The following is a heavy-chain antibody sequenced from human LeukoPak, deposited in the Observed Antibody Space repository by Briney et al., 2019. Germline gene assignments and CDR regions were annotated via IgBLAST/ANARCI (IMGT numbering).Heavy chain of an antibody. CDR1: GFIFSNYA. D-gene: IGHD2-15*01. CDR2: SGSTT. Sequence: GGSLRLSCAASGFIFSNYAMTWVRQAPGKGLEWVSSSGSTTDYSDSVKGRFTISRDNSKNTLYLQMNSLRADDTAVYYCTRDSSYCEYSTAFDYWGQGALVTVSS. V-gene: IGHV3-23*01. CDR3: TRDSSYCEYSTAFDY. J-gene: IGHJ4*02.